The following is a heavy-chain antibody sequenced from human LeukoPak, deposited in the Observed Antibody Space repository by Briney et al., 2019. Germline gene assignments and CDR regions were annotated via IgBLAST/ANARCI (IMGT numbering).Heavy chain of an antibody. D-gene: IGHD3-3*01. CDR3: ARAHPYRNFWSGYYDY. CDR2: ISYDGSNK. J-gene: IGHJ4*02. V-gene: IGHV3-30-3*01. CDR1: GFTFSSYA. Sequence: PPGGSLRLSCAASGFTFSSYAMHWVRQAPGKGLEWVAVISYDGSNKYYADSAKGRFTISRDNSKNTLYLQMNSLRAEDTAVFYCARAHPYRNFWSGYYDYWGQGTLVTVSS.